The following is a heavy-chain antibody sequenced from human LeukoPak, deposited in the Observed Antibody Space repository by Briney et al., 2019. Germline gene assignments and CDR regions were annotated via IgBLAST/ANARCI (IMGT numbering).Heavy chain of an antibody. D-gene: IGHD6-19*01. Sequence: PGGSLRLSCAASGFTFSSYAMSWVRQVPGKGLEWVSLITWDGGFTYYADSVKGRFTISRDNNKNFVYLQMNNLSTEDTALYYCARDLRTSGWYYLDHWGQGTLVTVSS. CDR1: GFTFSSYA. CDR3: ARDLRTSGWYYLDH. CDR2: ITWDGGFT. J-gene: IGHJ4*02. V-gene: IGHV3-43*01.